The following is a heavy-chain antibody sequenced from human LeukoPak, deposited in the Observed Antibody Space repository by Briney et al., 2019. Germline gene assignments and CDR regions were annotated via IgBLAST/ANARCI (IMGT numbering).Heavy chain of an antibody. V-gene: IGHV3-23*01. J-gene: IGHJ4*02. CDR2: ISLSGDDT. CDR3: AKLHSLDI. Sequence: GGSLRLSCVASGFTFRVYGMSWVRQAPGQGLEWVSSISLSGDDTYYADSVQGRFTISRSNSKNTLYLQMNSLRAEDTAIYYCAKLHSLDIWGQGTLVTVSS. D-gene: IGHD2-15*01. CDR1: GFTFRVYG.